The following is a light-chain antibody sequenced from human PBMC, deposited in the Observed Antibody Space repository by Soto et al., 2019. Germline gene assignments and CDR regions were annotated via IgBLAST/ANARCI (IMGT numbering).Light chain of an antibody. V-gene: IGLV2-14*03. CDR2: DVT. J-gene: IGLJ2*01. CDR3: GSYTISSTLMI. Sequence: QSALTQPASVSGSPGQSITISCSGNPSDIGAYNYVSWYQHLPGKAPKVIIYDVTNRPSGVSSRFSGSKSGTTASLTISGLQAEDEANYCCGSYTISSTLMIFGGGTKVTVL. CDR1: PSDIGAYNY.